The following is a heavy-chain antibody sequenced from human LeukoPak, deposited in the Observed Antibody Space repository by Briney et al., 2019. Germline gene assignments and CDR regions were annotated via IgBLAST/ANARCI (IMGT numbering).Heavy chain of an antibody. Sequence: SETLSLTCTVSGGSISSRSHYWVWLRQPPAKRLEWIGSIYSSGGTYYRPSLESRVTVAVDTSKNQFSLTLTSVTAADTAVYYCVRRSDCSTTSCYFYHGMDVWGQGTTVTVSS. D-gene: IGHD2-2*01. CDR2: IYSSGGT. J-gene: IGHJ6*02. CDR1: GGSISSRSHY. CDR3: VRRSDCSTTSCYFYHGMDV. V-gene: IGHV4-39*01.